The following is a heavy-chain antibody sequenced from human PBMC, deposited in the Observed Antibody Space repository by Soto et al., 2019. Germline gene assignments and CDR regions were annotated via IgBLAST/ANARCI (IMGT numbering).Heavy chain of an antibody. CDR1: GDSCTSYW. D-gene: IGHD4-4*01. J-gene: IGHJ4*02. Sequence: GESLRICCKGSGDSCTSYWIGWVRQMPGKGLEWMGIIYPGDSDTRYSPSFQGQVTISADKSISTAYLQWSSLKASDTAMYYCARHMRATGALVDYWGQGTLVTVSS. V-gene: IGHV5-51*01. CDR3: ARHMRATGALVDY. CDR2: IYPGDSDT.